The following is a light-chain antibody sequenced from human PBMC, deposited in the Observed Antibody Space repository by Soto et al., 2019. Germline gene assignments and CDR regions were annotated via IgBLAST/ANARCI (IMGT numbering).Light chain of an antibody. V-gene: IGKV3-15*01. Sequence: EILLTQSPATLSVSPGERVTLSCRARHTVGSNLAWYQQKPGQAPRLLIYGVSTRATGIPARFSGSGSGTEFTLTTASLQPDDLAINDCQQYTSYSEVLGQGTKG. CDR3: QQYTSYSEV. CDR2: GVS. CDR1: HTVGSN. J-gene: IGKJ1*01.